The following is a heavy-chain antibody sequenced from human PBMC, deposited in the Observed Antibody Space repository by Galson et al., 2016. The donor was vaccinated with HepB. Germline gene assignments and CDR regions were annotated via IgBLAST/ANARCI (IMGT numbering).Heavy chain of an antibody. CDR2: IDGSDGTT. J-gene: IGHJ4*02. V-gene: IGHV3-23*01. Sequence: LRLSCAASGFTFSSYAMTWVRQAPGTGLECVSVIDGSDGTTYYADSVKGRFTISRDNSQNTLYLQMNSLKTEDTAVYYCARDFYDGSCHYMDYWGRGTLVTVSS. CDR3: ARDFYDGSCHYMDY. CDR1: GFTFSSYA. D-gene: IGHD2/OR15-2a*01.